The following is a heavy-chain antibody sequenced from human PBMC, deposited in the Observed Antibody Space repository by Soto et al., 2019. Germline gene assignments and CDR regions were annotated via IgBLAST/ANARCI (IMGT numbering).Heavy chain of an antibody. CDR2: IFSNDEK. D-gene: IGHD2-8*01. V-gene: IGHV2-26*01. Sequence: QVTLKESGPVLVKPTETLTLTCTVSGFSLSNARMGVSWIRQPPGKALEWLAHIFSNDEKSYSTSLKSRLTTPKDTSKSQVVLTMTNMDPVDTATYYCARIQYCTNGVCLPIDPWGQGTLVTVSS. CDR3: ARIQYCTNGVCLPIDP. J-gene: IGHJ5*02. CDR1: GFSLSNARMG.